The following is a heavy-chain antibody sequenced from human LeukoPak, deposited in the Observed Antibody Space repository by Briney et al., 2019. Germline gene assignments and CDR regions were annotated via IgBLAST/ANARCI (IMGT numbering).Heavy chain of an antibody. V-gene: IGHV3-21*01. CDR2: ISSSSSYI. Sequence: GGSLRLSCAASGFTFSSYSMNWGRQAPGKGLEWVSSISSSSSYIYYADSVKGRFTISRDNSRNTLYLQMNNLRTEDTAVYYCAGPYYYDGSSYYHFFDHWGQGTLVTVSS. CDR1: GFTFSSYS. J-gene: IGHJ4*02. CDR3: AGPYYYDGSSYYHFFDH. D-gene: IGHD3-22*01.